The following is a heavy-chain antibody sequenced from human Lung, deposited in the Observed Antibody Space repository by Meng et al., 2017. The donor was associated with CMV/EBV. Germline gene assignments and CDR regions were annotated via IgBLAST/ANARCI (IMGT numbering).Heavy chain of an antibody. Sequence: SVXVSCKASGYTFTAHYFHWVRQAPGQGLEWMGWIHPHRGGTNYAQQFQGRVTLTRDTSINTGYMELTRLTSDDTAVYYCARDNNWGPDYWRQGPLVTVSS. CDR1: GYTFTAHY. CDR2: IHPHRGGT. V-gene: IGHV1-2*02. CDR3: ARDNNWGPDY. D-gene: IGHD7-27*01. J-gene: IGHJ4*02.